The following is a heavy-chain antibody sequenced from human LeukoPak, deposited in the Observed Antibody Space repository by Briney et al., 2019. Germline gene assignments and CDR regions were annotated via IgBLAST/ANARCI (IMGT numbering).Heavy chain of an antibody. V-gene: IGHV4-34*01. J-gene: IGHJ4*02. D-gene: IGHD2-2*01. CDR2: INHSGST. CDR3: ARYAVIPAAMLDS. CDR1: GGSFSGYY. Sequence: SETLSLTCAVYGGSFSGYYWSWIRQPPGKGLEWIGEINHSGSTIYNPSLKSRVTISVDTSKNQFSLKLSSVTAADTAMYYCARYAVIPAAMLDSWGQGTLVTVSS.